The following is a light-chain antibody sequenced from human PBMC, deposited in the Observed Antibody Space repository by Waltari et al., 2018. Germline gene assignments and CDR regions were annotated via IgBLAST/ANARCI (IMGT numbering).Light chain of an antibody. V-gene: IGKV1-39*01. CDR2: AAS. J-gene: IGKJ2*01. CDR1: QKINSW. Sequence: DIQMTQFPSTLPASSGDKLTIPCRASQKINSWMAWYQQKPEKAPKLLIYAASSLQSGVPSRFSGSGSGTDFTLTISSLQPEDFATYYCQQSYSTPHTFGQGTKLEIK. CDR3: QQSYSTPHT.